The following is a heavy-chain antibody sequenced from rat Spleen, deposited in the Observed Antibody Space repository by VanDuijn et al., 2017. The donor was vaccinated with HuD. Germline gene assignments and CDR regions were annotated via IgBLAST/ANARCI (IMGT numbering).Heavy chain of an antibody. J-gene: IGHJ3*01. CDR1: GFTFSDYN. CDR3: ARPNYGYPFAY. V-gene: IGHV5-7*01. D-gene: IGHD1-11*01. CDR2: ISYDGSGT. Sequence: EVQLVESGGDLVQPGRSLKLSCAASGFTFSDYNMAWVRQTPKKGLEWVATISYDGSGTFYRDSVKGRLTISRDNARITLYLQMDSLRSEDTATYYCARPNYGYPFAYWGQGTLVTVSS.